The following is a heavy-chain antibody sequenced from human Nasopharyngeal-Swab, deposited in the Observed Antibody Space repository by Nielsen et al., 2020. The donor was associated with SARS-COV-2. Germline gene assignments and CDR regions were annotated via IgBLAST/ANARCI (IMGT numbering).Heavy chain of an antibody. J-gene: IGHJ3*02. D-gene: IGHD3-3*01. CDR2: IYYSGST. V-gene: IGHV4-59*01. Sequence: SETLSLTCTVSGGSISSYYWSWIRQPPGKGLEWIGYIYYSGSTNYNPSLKSRVTISVDTSKNQFSLKLSSVTAADTAVYYCGRGGGLGYYDFWSGYSQTSDAFDIWGQGTMVTVSS. CDR3: GRGGGLGYYDFWSGYSQTSDAFDI. CDR1: GGSISSYY.